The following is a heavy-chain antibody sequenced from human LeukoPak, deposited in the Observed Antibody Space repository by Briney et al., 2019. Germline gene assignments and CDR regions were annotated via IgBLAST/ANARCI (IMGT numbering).Heavy chain of an antibody. CDR1: GYSISSGYY. J-gene: IGHJ4*02. CDR2: IYHSGST. CDR3: ARQPSNYDYVWGSYRTHLNFDY. D-gene: IGHD3-16*02. V-gene: IGHV4-38-2*01. Sequence: SETLSLTCAVSGYSISSGYYWGWIRPPPGKGLEWIGSIYHSGSTYYNPSLKSRVTISVDTSKNRFSLKLSSVTAADTAVYYCARQPSNYDYVWGSYRTHLNFDYWGQGTLVTVSS.